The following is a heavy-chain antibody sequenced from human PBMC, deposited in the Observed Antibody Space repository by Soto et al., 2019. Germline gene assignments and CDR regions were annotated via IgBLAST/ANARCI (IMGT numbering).Heavy chain of an antibody. D-gene: IGHD3-22*01. V-gene: IGHV1-18*04. Sequence: ASVKVSCKASGYTFTSYGISWVRQAPGQGLEWMGWISAYNGNTNYAQKLQGRVTMTTDTSTSTAYMELRSLRSDDTAVYYCARDAPSPITMIVVVIPFDYWGQGTLVTSPQ. CDR3: ARDAPSPITMIVVVIPFDY. CDR2: ISAYNGNT. CDR1: GYTFTSYG. J-gene: IGHJ4*02.